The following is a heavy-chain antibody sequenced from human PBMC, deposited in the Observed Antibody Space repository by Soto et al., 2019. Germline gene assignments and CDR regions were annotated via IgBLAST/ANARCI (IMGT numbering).Heavy chain of an antibody. Sequence: KISCKASGYSFTTYWIGWVRQMPGQRLEWMGWINVGNGNTKYSQNFQGRVTINQDTSASTAYMELSSLTSEDTAVYYCAREQRGSGSRWLDPWGQGTLVTVSS. CDR1: GYSFTTYW. J-gene: IGHJ5*02. CDR3: AREQRGSGSRWLDP. D-gene: IGHD6-19*01. V-gene: IGHV1-3*01. CDR2: INVGNGNT.